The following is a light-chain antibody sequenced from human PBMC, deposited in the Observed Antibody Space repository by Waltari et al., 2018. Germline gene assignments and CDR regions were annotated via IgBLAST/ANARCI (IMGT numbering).Light chain of an antibody. CDR3: QQYGTSPCT. J-gene: IGKJ3*01. V-gene: IGKV3-20*01. CDR2: GAS. Sequence: EIVLTQSPGTLSLSPGERVTLSCRASQTISNTYLAWYQQKPGQAPRLLIYGASSRATGIPDRFSGSGSGTDFTLTISRLEPEDFALYYCQQYGTSPCTFGPGTKVDIK. CDR1: QTISNTY.